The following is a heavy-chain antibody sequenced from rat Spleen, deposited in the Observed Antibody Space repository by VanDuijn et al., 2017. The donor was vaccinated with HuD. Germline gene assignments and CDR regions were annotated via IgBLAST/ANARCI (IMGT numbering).Heavy chain of an antibody. CDR3: VRANRESYAHFDH. CDR2: IWSGGST. J-gene: IGHJ2*01. Sequence: QVQLKESGPGLVQPSQTLSLTCTVSGFSLTSNSVSWVRQPPGKGLEWMGAIWSGGSTDYNSALKSRLSISRDTSKSQVFLTMTSLQTEDTATYYGVRANRESYAHFDHWGQGVMVTVSS. CDR1: GFSLTSNS. D-gene: IGHD1-12*01. V-gene: IGHV2-1*01.